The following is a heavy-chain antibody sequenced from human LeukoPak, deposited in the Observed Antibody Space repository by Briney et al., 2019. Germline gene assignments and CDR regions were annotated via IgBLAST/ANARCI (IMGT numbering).Heavy chain of an antibody. CDR3: AKDTGSSWYFDAFDI. CDR2: ISWNSGSI. CDR1: GFTFDDYA. V-gene: IGHV3-9*01. Sequence: PGGSLRLSCAASGFTFDDYAMHWVRQAPGKGLEWVSGISWNSGSIGYADSVKGRFTISRDNAKNSLYLQMNSLRAEDTALYYCAKDTGSSWYFDAFDIWGQGTMVTVSS. J-gene: IGHJ3*02. D-gene: IGHD6-13*01.